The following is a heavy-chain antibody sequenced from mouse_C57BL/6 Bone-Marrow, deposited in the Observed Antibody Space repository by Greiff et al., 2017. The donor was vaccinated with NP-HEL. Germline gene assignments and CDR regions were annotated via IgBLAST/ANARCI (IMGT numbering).Heavy chain of an antibody. D-gene: IGHD1-1*01. Sequence: VQLQQSVAELVRPGASVKLSCTASGFNIKNTYMHWVKQRPEQGLEWIGRIDPANGNTKYAPKFQGKATITADTSSNTAYLQLSSLTSEDSAVYYCASGITTVAYFDYWGQGTTLTVSS. CDR1: GFNIKNTY. V-gene: IGHV14-3*01. CDR2: IDPANGNT. J-gene: IGHJ2*01. CDR3: ASGITTVAYFDY.